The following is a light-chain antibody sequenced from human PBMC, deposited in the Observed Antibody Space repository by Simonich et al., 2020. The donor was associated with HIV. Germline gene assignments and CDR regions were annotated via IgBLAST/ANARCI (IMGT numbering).Light chain of an antibody. V-gene: IGLV1-47*01. CDR1: SSNFGSNF. J-gene: IGLJ3*02. CDR2: RNN. Sequence: QSVLTQPPSASGTPGQRVTISCSGSSSNFGSNFVYWYQQLPGPAPKLLIYRNNQRPSGVPDRFSGSKSGTSASLAISGLRSEDEADYYCGAWDDSLSGPVFGGGSKLTVL. CDR3: GAWDDSLSGPV.